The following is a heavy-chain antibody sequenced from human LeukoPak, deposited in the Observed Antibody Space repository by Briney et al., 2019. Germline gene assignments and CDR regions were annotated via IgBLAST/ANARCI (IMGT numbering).Heavy chain of an antibody. D-gene: IGHD1-26*01. V-gene: IGHV3-7*01. Sequence: GGSLRLSCAASGFTFSSYWMSWVRQAPGKGLEWVANIKQDGSEKYYVDSVKGRFTISRDNTKNSLYLQMNSLRAEDTAVYYCARAYSGSYRTTLFYWGQGTLVTVTS. CDR3: ARAYSGSYRTTLFY. CDR1: GFTFSSYW. CDR2: IKQDGSEK. J-gene: IGHJ4*02.